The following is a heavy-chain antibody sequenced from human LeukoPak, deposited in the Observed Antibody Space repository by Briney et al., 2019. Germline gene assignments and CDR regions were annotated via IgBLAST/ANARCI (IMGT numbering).Heavy chain of an antibody. V-gene: IGHV3-7*01. CDR3: TRAVDIRPFTTENPSSGFDY. D-gene: IGHD5-12*01. CDR1: GFTFSDYA. CDR2: IKQDGSEK. J-gene: IGHJ4*02. Sequence: SGGSLRLSCAASGFTFSDYALGWVRQAPGKGLEWVAYIKQDGSEKYYVDSVKGQFSISRDNAKNSLYLQLNSLRVEDTAVYYCTRAVDIRPFTTENPSSGFDYWGQGTLVTVSS.